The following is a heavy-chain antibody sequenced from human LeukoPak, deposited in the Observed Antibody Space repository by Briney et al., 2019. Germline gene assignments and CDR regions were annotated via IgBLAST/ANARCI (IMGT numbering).Heavy chain of an antibody. CDR3: ALSCSSSWYRDDYFDY. CDR1: GFTFSDYY. D-gene: IGHD6-13*01. J-gene: IGHJ4*02. CDR2: ISSSGSTI. V-gene: IGHV3-11*01. Sequence: GGSLRLSCAASGFTFSDYYMSWIRQAPGKGLEWVSYISSSGSTIYYADSVKGRFTISRDNAKNSLYLQMNSLRAEDTAVYYCALSCSSSWYRDDYFDYWGQGTLVTVSS.